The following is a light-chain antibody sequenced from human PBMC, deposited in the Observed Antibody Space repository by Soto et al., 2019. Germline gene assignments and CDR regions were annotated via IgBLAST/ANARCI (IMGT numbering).Light chain of an antibody. CDR1: SSDVGGYNY. CDR2: DVS. J-gene: IGLJ1*01. Sequence: QSVLTQPASVSGSPGQSITISCTGTSSDVGGYNYVSWYQQHPGKAPKLMIYDVSNRPSGVSNRFSGSKSGNTASLTISGLQAEDEAVYYCSSYTSSTPYIFGPGTKVTVL. CDR3: SSYTSSTPYI. V-gene: IGLV2-14*01.